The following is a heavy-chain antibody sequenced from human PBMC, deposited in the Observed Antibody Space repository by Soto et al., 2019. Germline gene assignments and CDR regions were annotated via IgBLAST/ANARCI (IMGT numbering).Heavy chain of an antibody. J-gene: IGHJ4*02. CDR3: AKDSGRGSADYYFDY. CDR2: ISSDGKDK. CDR1: GFTFSSYA. D-gene: IGHD3-10*01. V-gene: IGHV3-30*18. Sequence: LRLSCAASGFTFSSYAIHWVRQAPGKGLEWVAVISSDGKDKYSADSMKGRFAISRDNSKNTLYLQMNSLRAEDTAVYYCAKDSGRGSADYYFDYWGQGTLVTVSS.